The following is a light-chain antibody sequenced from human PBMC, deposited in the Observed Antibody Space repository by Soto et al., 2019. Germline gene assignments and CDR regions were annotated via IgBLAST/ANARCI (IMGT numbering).Light chain of an antibody. CDR3: QQYNGYWT. CDR2: EAS. CDR1: QSISDS. V-gene: IGKV1-5*03. J-gene: IGKJ1*01. Sequence: DIQMTQSPSTLSASVGDRVTITCRASQSISDSLAWYQQKPGKAPKLLIYEASKLKSGVPSRLSGSRSGTEYTPTSSSLQADYFATYYCQQYNGYWTFGQGTKVEIK.